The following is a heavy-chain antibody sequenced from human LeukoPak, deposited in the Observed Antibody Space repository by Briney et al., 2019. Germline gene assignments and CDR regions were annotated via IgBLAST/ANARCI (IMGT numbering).Heavy chain of an antibody. V-gene: IGHV3-7*01. CDR3: TTDLSLMCDIVVVPAASGYFDY. D-gene: IGHD2-2*01. CDR1: GFSFSSYE. CDR2: IKEDGSEK. Sequence: GGSLRLSCAASGFSFSSYEMNWVRQAPGKWLEWVAKIKEDGSEKYYVDSGKGRFTISKDNDKNSLSLQMNSLRVEDTAVYYCTTDLSLMCDIVVVPAASGYFDYWGQGTLVTVSS. J-gene: IGHJ4*02.